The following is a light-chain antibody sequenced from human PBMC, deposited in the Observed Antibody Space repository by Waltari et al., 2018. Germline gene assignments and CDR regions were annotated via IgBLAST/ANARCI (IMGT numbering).Light chain of an antibody. CDR1: ILATNS. J-gene: IGLJ3*02. Sequence: SYYLTQPSPVSVSPVQTARITCSGDILATNSCRWFQQKPGQAPVQVIYKDNERPPGIPHRFSGSSPATTVPLTISGAHVDDEADYYCYSAADNAVGVFGGGTKLTV. V-gene: IGLV3-27*01. CDR3: YSAADNAVGV. CDR2: KDN.